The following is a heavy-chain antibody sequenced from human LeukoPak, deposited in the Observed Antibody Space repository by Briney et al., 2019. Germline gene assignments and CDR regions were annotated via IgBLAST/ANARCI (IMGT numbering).Heavy chain of an antibody. CDR3: TTTSDYGDHKR. J-gene: IGHJ4*02. V-gene: IGHV3-74*01. CDR2: INSDGSST. CDR1: GFTFSSYW. D-gene: IGHD4-17*01. Sequence: GGSLRLSCAASGFTFSSYWMHWVRQAPGKGLVWVSRINSDGSSTSYADSVRGRFSISRDNAKNTLYLQMNSLKTEDTAVYYCTTTSDYGDHKRWGQGTLVTVSS.